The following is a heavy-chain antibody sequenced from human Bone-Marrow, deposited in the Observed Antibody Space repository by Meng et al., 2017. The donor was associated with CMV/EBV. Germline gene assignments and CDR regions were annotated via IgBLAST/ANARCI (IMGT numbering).Heavy chain of an antibody. V-gene: IGHV1-2*06. CDR2: INPNSGDT. CDR3: ARAFGCSSSTCYGYVFDN. CDR1: GYTFADYY. D-gene: IGHD2-2*01. Sequence: ASVKVSCKASGYTFADYYIHWVRQAPGQGLEWMGRINPNSGDTHYVQKFQGRVTMTGDTSISTAYMELSRLRSDDTAVYYCARAFGCSSSTCYGYVFDNWGQGTMVTVPS. J-gene: IGHJ3*02.